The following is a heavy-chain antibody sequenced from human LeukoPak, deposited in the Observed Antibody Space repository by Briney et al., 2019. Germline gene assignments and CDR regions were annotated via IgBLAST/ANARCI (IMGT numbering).Heavy chain of an antibody. CDR1: GFTFSSYG. CDR2: ISYDGSNK. Sequence: GGSLRLSCAASGFTFSSYGMHWVRQAPGKGLEWVAVISYDGSNKYYADSVKGRFTISRDNSKNTLYLQMNSLRAEDTAVYYCAKDRRLGYCSGGSCYLGYWGQGTLVTVSS. D-gene: IGHD2-15*01. V-gene: IGHV3-30*18. J-gene: IGHJ4*02. CDR3: AKDRRLGYCSGGSCYLGY.